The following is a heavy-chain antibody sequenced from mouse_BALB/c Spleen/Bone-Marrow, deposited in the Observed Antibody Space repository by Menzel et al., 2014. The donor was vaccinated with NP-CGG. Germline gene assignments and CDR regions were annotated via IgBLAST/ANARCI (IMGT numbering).Heavy chain of an antibody. Sequence: EVKLVESGGGLVKPGGSLKLSCAASGFTFSDYYMYWVRQTPERRLERVATISDGGSHIDYRGNVKGRFTISRDNAKNNLYLQMSSLKSEDTAMYYCARTYRPYALDYRGQGTSVTVSS. J-gene: IGHJ4*01. V-gene: IGHV5-4*02. CDR2: ISDGGSHI. CDR1: GFTFSDYY. D-gene: IGHD2-14*01. CDR3: ARTYRPYALDY.